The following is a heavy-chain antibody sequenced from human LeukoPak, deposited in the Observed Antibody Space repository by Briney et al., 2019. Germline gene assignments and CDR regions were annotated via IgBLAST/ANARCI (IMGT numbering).Heavy chain of an antibody. CDR1: GFTFSSYW. V-gene: IGHV3-7*01. D-gene: IGHD6-19*01. CDR3: ARQGAVAGFYYFDY. J-gene: IGHJ4*02. CDR2: IKQDGSEK. Sequence: GGSLRLSCSASGFTFSSYWMSWVRQTTGKGLEWVANIKQDGSEKYYVDSVKGRFTISRDNAKNSLYLQMNSLRAEDTAVYYCARQGAVAGFYYFDYWGQGTLVTVSS.